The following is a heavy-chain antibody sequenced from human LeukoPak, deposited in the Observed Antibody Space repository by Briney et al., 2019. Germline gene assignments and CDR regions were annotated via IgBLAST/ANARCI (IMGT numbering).Heavy chain of an antibody. J-gene: IGHJ3*02. V-gene: IGHV3-21*01. CDR1: GFTFGPYS. D-gene: IGHD1-26*01. CDR3: AREQSGSYSEAFDI. CDR2: IDSSSSSI. Sequence: PGGSLRLSCAASGFTFGPYSMNWVRQAPGKGLEWVSSIDSSSSSIYYANSVKGRFTISRDNAQNSLYLQVNSLRAEDTAVYYCAREQSGSYSEAFDIWGQGTMVTVSS.